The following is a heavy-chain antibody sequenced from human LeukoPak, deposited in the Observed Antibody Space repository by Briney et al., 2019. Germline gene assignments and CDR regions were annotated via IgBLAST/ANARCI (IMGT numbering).Heavy chain of an antibody. CDR3: AELGITMIGGV. CDR2: ISTSSSYI. Sequence: GGSLRLSCAASGFTFSSNSMNWVRQAPGKGLEWVSSISTSSSYIYYADSVKGRFTISRDNAKNSLYLQMNSLRAEDTAVYYCAELGITMIGGVWGKGTTVTISS. V-gene: IGHV3-21*01. J-gene: IGHJ6*04. D-gene: IGHD3-10*02. CDR1: GFTFSSNS.